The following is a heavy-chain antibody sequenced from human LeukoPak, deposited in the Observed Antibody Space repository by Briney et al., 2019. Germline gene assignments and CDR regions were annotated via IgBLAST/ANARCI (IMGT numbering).Heavy chain of an antibody. V-gene: IGHV3-53*01. Sequence: GGSLRLSCAASGFTVSSNYMTWVGQAPGQGLEWVSVIHKSATTYYADTVKGRFTISRDNSKNTLYLQMNSLRVEDTAVYYCARSLRVRGVPDYMDVWGKGTTATISS. CDR3: ARSLRVRGVPDYMDV. CDR2: IHKSATT. J-gene: IGHJ6*03. CDR1: GFTVSSNY. D-gene: IGHD3-10*01.